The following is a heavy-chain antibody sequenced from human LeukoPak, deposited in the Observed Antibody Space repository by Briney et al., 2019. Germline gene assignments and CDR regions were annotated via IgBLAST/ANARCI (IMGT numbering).Heavy chain of an antibody. CDR3: ARDYGSGSHFDY. V-gene: IGHV3-21*01. Sequence: GGSLTLSCESYGITVGTYTMHWVRQAPGKGLEWVSSISGRSIYKEYADSVKGRFTISRDNTKNSLSLQMNGLRVEDTAIYYCARDYGSGSHFDYWGKGTLVTVSS. CDR1: GITVGTYT. J-gene: IGHJ4*02. D-gene: IGHD3-10*01. CDR2: ISGRSIYK.